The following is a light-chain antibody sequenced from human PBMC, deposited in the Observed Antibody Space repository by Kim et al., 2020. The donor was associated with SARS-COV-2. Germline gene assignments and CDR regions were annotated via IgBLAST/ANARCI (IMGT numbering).Light chain of an antibody. Sequence: SYELTQPSSVSVSPGQTARITCSGDVLAKKYARWFQQKPGQAPVLVIYKDNERPSGIPERFSGSSSGTTVTLTISGAQVEDEADYYCYSAVDHTWV. V-gene: IGLV3-27*01. CDR2: KDN. CDR3: YSAVDHTWV. J-gene: IGLJ3*02. CDR1: VLAKKY.